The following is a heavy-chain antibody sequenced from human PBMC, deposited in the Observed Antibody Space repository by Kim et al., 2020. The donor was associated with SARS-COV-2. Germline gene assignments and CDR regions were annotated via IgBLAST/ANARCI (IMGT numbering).Heavy chain of an antibody. J-gene: IGHJ6*02. Sequence: SETLSLTCTVSGGSISSYYWSWIRQPPGKGLEWIGYIYHSGSTNYNPSLKSRVTISVDTSKNQFSLKLSSVTAADTAVYYCARATVATPGGYYYGMDVWGQGTTVTVSS. CDR1: GGSISSYY. D-gene: IGHD4-4*01. CDR3: ARATVATPGGYYYGMDV. V-gene: IGHV4-59*01. CDR2: IYHSGST.